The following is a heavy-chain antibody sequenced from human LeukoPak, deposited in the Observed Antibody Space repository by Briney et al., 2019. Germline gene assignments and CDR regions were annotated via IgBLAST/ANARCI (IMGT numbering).Heavy chain of an antibody. CDR1: GFTVSSNY. J-gene: IGHJ6*03. V-gene: IGHV3-66*01. D-gene: IGHD3-10*01. CDR2: IYSGGST. CDR3: AKAGRGGAITLVRGVKGDYYYMDV. Sequence: PGGSLRLSCAASGFTVSSNYMSWVRQAPGKGLEWVSVIYSGGSTYYADSVKGRFTISRDNSKNTLYLQMNSLRAEATAVYYCAKAGRGGAITLVRGVKGDYYYMDVWGKGTTVTISS.